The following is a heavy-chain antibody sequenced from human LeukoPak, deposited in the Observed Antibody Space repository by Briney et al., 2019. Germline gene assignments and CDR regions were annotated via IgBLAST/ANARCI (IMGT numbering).Heavy chain of an antibody. CDR3: AKDRESGSYYVALDY. D-gene: IGHD1-26*01. V-gene: IGHV3-23*01. J-gene: IGHJ4*02. CDR1: GFTFRTSW. CDR2: ISGSGGST. Sequence: GGSLRLSCGASGFTFRTSWMHWVRQAPGKGLVWVSAISGSGGSTYYADSVKGRFTISRDNSKNTLYLQMNSLRAEDTAVYYCAKDRESGSYYVALDYWGQGTLVTVSS.